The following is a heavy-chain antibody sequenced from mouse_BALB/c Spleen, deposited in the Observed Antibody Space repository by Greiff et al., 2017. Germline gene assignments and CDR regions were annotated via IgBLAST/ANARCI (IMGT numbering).Heavy chain of an antibody. CDR1: GFTFTDYY. CDR3: ARDPDYYGSSPFAY. J-gene: IGHJ3*01. D-gene: IGHD1-1*01. Sequence: EVQGVESGGGLVQPGGSLRLSCATSGFTFTDYYMSWVRQPPGKALEWLGFIRNKANGYTTEYSASVKGRFTISRDNSQSILYLQMNTLRAEDSATYYCARDPDYYGSSPFAYWGQGTLVTVSA. CDR2: IRNKANGYTT. V-gene: IGHV7-3*02.